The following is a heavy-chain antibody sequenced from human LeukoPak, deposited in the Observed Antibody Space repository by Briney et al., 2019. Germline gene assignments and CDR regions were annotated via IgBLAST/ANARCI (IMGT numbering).Heavy chain of an antibody. Sequence: SETLSLTCAVYGGSFSGYYWSWIRQPPGKGLEWIGEINHSGSTTYNPSLDSRVTISLDTSENQFSLRLSSVTAADSAVYYCARLAILDYYESSGFTAWGHGTLVTVSS. CDR2: INHSGST. J-gene: IGHJ5*01. CDR1: GGSFSGYY. D-gene: IGHD3-22*01. V-gene: IGHV4-34*01. CDR3: ARLAILDYYESSGFTA.